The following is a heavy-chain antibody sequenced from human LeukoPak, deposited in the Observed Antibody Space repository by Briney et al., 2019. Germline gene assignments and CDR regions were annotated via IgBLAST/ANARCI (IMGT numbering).Heavy chain of an antibody. CDR2: ISGSGYST. V-gene: IGHV3-23*01. CDR3: AQWSRYFDY. D-gene: IGHD1-26*01. CDR1: GFIFSNHA. Sequence: GSLRLSCTASGFIFSNHAMTWVRQAPGKGLEWVSAISGSGYSTYYADSVKGRFTISRDNSKNTLYLQMNSLRAEDTALYFCAQWSRYFDYWGQGTLVTVSS. J-gene: IGHJ4*02.